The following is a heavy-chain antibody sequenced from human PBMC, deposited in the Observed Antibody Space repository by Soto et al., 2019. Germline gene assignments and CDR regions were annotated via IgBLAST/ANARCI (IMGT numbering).Heavy chain of an antibody. CDR3: ARYRHCSSTSCYLGYGMDV. CDR2: IIPIFGTA. Sequence: SVKVSCKASGYTFTSYGISWVRQAPGQGLEWMGGIIPIFGTANYAQKFQGRVTITADESTSTAYMELSSLRSEDTAVYYCARYRHCSSTSCYLGYGMDVWGQGTTVTVSS. V-gene: IGHV1-69*13. D-gene: IGHD2-2*01. J-gene: IGHJ6*02. CDR1: GYTFTSYG.